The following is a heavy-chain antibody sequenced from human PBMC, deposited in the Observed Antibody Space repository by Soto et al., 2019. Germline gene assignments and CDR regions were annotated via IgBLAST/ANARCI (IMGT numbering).Heavy chain of an antibody. Sequence: GGSLRLSCAASGFTVSSNYMSWVPQAPGKGLEWVSIIYSGGSTYYADPVKGRFNISRDNSKNTLYLQMNSLRAEDTAVYYCARAGGSGSYLYYYGMDVWGQGTTVTVSS. CDR1: GFTVSSNY. V-gene: IGHV3-53*01. CDR2: IYSGGST. CDR3: ARAGGSGSYLYYYGMDV. J-gene: IGHJ6*02. D-gene: IGHD3-10*01.